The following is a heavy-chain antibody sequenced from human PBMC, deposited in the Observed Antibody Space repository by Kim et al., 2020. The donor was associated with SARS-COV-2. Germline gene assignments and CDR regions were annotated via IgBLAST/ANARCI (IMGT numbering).Heavy chain of an antibody. Sequence: GGSLRLSCAASGLSVSSSSIYWVRQTPGTGLEWVSVFRGDEDRRYYADSVKDRFTISRDNSRNTVYLEMNVLRVEDSALYCCARGKGDACQLGDWGPGT. V-gene: IGHV3-23*01. CDR1: GLSVSSSS. J-gene: IGHJ4*02. CDR3: ARGKGDACQLGD. CDR2: FRGDEDRR. D-gene: IGHD1-1*01.